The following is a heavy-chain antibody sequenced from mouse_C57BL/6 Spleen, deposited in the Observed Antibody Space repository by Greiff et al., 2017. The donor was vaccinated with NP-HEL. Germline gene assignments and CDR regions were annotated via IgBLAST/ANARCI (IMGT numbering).Heavy chain of an antibody. CDR2: IHPNSGST. J-gene: IGHJ3*01. D-gene: IGHD1-1*02. CDR3: AIGGGGSAWFAY. CDR1: GYTFTSYW. V-gene: IGHV1-64*01. Sequence: QVQLQQPGAELVKPGASVKLSCKASGYTFTSYWMHWVKQRPGQGLEWIGMIHPNSGSTNYNEKFKGKATLTVDKSSSTAYMQLSSLTSEDSAVYYCAIGGGGSAWFAYWGQGTLVTVSA.